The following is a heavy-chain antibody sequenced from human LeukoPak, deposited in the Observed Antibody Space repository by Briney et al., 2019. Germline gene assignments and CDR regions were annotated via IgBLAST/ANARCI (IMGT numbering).Heavy chain of an antibody. V-gene: IGHV3-48*03. J-gene: IGHJ4*02. CDR2: ISSSGSTI. CDR1: GFTLSSYE. D-gene: IGHD3-3*01. CDR3: ARDQRFLEWLNPLDY. Sequence: GGSLRLSCAASGFTLSSYEMNWVRQAPGKGLEWVSYISSSGSTIYYADSVKGRFTISRDNAKNSLYLQMNSLRAEDTAVYYCARDQRFLEWLNPLDYWGQGTLVTVSS.